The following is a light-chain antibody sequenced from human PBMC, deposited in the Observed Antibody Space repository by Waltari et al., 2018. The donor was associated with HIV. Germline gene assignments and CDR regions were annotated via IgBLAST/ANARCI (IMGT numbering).Light chain of an antibody. J-gene: IGLJ3*02. V-gene: IGLV2-14*01. CDR3: SSYTPSHSLV. Sequence: HSALTQPASVSGSPGQSFTTSCRGTVTDLYIYQFVSWYRQSPGLALQLVLYVVSSRPSGVSLRFSGSKSGDTASLTISGLEAEDEADYYCSSYTPSHSLVFGGGTKLTVL. CDR1: VTDLYIYQF. CDR2: VVS.